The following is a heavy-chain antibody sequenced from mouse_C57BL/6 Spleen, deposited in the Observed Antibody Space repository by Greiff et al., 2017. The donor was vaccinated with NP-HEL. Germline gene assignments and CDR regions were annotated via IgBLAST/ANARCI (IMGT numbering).Heavy chain of an antibody. CDR3: AGDAWFAY. CDR1: GFTFSDYG. J-gene: IGHJ3*01. D-gene: IGHD3-3*01. Sequence: DVHLVESGGGLVKPGGSLKLSCAASGFTFSDYGMHWVRQAPEKGLEWVAYISSGSSTIYYADTVKGRFTISRDNAKNTLFLQMTSLRSEDTAMYYCAGDAWFAYWGQGTLVTVSA. CDR2: ISSGSSTI. V-gene: IGHV5-17*01.